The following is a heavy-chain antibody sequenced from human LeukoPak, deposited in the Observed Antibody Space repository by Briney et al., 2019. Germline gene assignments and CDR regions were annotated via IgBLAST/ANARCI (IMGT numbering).Heavy chain of an antibody. D-gene: IGHD2-2*01. V-gene: IGHV1-8*01. J-gene: IGHJ6*02. CDR3: ARSHIVVVPAAISGYYYGMDV. CDR2: MNPNSGNT. Sequence: ASVKVSCKASGYTFTSYDINWVRQATGQGLEWMGWMNPNSGNTGYAQKFQGRVTMTRNTSISTAYMELSSLRSEDTAVYHCARSHIVVVPAAISGYYYGMDVWGQGTTVTVS. CDR1: GYTFTSYD.